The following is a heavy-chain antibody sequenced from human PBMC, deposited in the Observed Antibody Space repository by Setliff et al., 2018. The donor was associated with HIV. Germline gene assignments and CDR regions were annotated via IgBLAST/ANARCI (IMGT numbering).Heavy chain of an antibody. CDR2: INHSGIT. CDR3: ARVPGYSSGTSYMDV. J-gene: IGHJ6*03. D-gene: IGHD6-19*01. CDR1: GGSFSGYY. Sequence: PSETLSLTCAVYGGSFSGYYWSWIRQTPGKGLAWIGEINHSGITKYNPSLKRRVTISVDTSKNQFSLKLRSVTAADTAVYYCARVPGYSSGTSYMDVWGKGTTVTV. V-gene: IGHV4-34*01.